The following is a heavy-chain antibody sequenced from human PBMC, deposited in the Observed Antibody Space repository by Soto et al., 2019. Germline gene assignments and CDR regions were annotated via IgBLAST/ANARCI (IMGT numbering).Heavy chain of an antibody. Sequence: PSETLSLTCSVSGGSISSGGYYWSWLLHHPGKGLEWIGYIYYTGSVYYSPSLESRVIISLDTSKNQFSLKLNSVTAADTAVYYCARGPLGEYSGYDDYWGQGALVTVSS. D-gene: IGHD5-12*01. CDR2: IYYTGSV. J-gene: IGHJ4*02. CDR1: GGSISSGGYY. CDR3: ARGPLGEYSGYDDY. V-gene: IGHV4-31*03.